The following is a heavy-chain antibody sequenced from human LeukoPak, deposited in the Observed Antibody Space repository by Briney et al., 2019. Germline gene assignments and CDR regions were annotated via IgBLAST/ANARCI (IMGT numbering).Heavy chain of an antibody. V-gene: IGHV3-23*01. D-gene: IGHD2-15*01. Sequence: GDSLRLSCVASGFPFGSYPMTWVRQSPVKGLEWVSTIGTTDDTYYADSVKGRFTISRDNYKDTLYLQMHSLGAEDTAIYYCAKSRIVDHRGHFDYWGQGTLVTVSS. J-gene: IGHJ4*02. CDR2: IGTTDDT. CDR3: AKSRIVDHRGHFDY. CDR1: GFPFGSYP.